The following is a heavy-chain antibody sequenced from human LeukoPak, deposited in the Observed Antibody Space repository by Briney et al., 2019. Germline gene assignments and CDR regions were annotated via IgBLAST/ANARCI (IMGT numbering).Heavy chain of an antibody. J-gene: IGHJ5*02. CDR2: IYYGGRT. CDR3: ARYYYGSGSYHWFDP. V-gene: IGHV4-59*08. Sequence: PSETLSLTCAVSGGSISTYFWNWIRQPPGKGLEWVGYIYYGGRTNYNPSLKSRVTISVDTSKNQFSLKLSSVTAADTAVYYCARYYYGSGSYHWFDPWGQGTLVTVSS. CDR1: GGSISTYF. D-gene: IGHD3-10*01.